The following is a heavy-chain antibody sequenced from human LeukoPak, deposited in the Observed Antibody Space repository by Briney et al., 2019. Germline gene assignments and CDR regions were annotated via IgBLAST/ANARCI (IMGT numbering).Heavy chain of an antibody. Sequence: GGSLRLSCAASGFTFSSYSMNWVRQAPGKGLEWVSSISSSSSYIYYADSVKGRFTISRDNAKNSLYLQMNSLRAEDTAVYYCARDSYWEPDGPFDYWGQGTLVTVSS. D-gene: IGHD1-26*01. CDR3: ARDSYWEPDGPFDY. CDR2: ISSSSSYI. CDR1: GFTFSSYS. J-gene: IGHJ4*02. V-gene: IGHV3-21*01.